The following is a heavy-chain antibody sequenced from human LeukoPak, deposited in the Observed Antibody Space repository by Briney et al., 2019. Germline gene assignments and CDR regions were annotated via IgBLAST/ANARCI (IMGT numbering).Heavy chain of an antibody. CDR1: GGSISSYY. D-gene: IGHD6-13*01. V-gene: IGHV4-34*01. J-gene: IGHJ4*02. CDR3: ARCLIAAAGTAFDY. Sequence: SETLSLTCTVSGGSISSYYWSWIRQPPGKGLEWIGEINHSGSTNYNPSLKSRVTISVDTSKNQFSLKLSSVTAADTAVYYCARCLIAAAGTAFDYWGQGTLVTVSS. CDR2: INHSGST.